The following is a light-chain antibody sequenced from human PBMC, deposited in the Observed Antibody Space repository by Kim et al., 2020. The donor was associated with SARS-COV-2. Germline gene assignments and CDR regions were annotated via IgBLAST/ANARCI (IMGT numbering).Light chain of an antibody. Sequence: PGERATLSCRASQSVSSYLAGYQQKPGQAPRLLIYDASNRATGIRARCSGSGSGTDFTLTISSLEPEDFAVYYCQQRSNWPPMWSFGQGTKLEI. CDR3: QQRSNWPPMWS. J-gene: IGKJ2*04. V-gene: IGKV3-11*01. CDR1: QSVSSY. CDR2: DAS.